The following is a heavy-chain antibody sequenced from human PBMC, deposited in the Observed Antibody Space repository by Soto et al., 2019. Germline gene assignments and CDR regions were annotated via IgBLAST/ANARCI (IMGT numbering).Heavy chain of an antibody. CDR3: ARGSDDFYGMDV. CDR1: GGSISSYY. D-gene: IGHD3-10*01. V-gene: IGHV4-59*01. J-gene: IGHJ6*02. CDR2: IYYSGST. Sequence: PSETLSLTCTVSGGSISSYYWSWIRQPPGKGLEWIGYIYYSGSTNYNPSLKSRVTISVDTSKSQFSLKLSSVTAADTAVYYCARGSDDFYGMDVWGQGTTVTVSS.